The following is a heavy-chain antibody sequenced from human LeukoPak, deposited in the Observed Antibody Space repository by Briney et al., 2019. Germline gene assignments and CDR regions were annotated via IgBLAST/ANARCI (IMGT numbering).Heavy chain of an antibody. J-gene: IGHJ4*02. Sequence: SETLSLTCAVYGGSFSSYYWTWIRQPPGKALEWIGEISQGGNTHFNPSLNSRVTMSADTSKKQFSLNPTSVTAADTAVYYCARALDFWRVFDYWGQGTLVTVSS. CDR3: ARALDFWRVFDY. CDR2: ISQGGNT. D-gene: IGHD3/OR15-3a*01. CDR1: GGSFSSYY. V-gene: IGHV4-34*01.